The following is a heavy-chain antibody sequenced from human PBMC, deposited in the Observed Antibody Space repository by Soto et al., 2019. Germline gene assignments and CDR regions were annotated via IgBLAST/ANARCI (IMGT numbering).Heavy chain of an antibody. J-gene: IGHJ4*02. D-gene: IGHD1-26*01. CDR1: GFTFSSYG. CDR3: ARSPYSVSYLAYFDY. CDR2: ISYGGSNK. Sequence: PGGSLRLSCAASGFTFSSYGMHWVRQAPGKGLEWVAVISYGGSNKYYADSVKGRFTISRDNSKNTLYLQMNSLRAEDTAVYYCARSPYSVSYLAYFDYWGQGTLVTVSS. V-gene: IGHV3-30*03.